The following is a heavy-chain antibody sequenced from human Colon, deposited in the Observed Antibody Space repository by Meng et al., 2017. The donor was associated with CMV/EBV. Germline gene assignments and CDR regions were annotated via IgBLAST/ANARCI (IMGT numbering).Heavy chain of an antibody. CDR3: ARVRPYNNHWTVDY. CDR2: VDWDDDK. J-gene: IGHJ4*02. CDR1: GFSLNAPLMR. V-gene: IGHV2-70D*14. Sequence: SGPTLVKPTETLTLTCTFSGFSLNAPLMRVVWIRQSPSKALEWLARVDWDDDKFYKTSLKTRLTISKDTSKNQVVLTMTDMDPVDTATYFCARVRPYNNHWTVDYWGQGILVTVSS. D-gene: IGHD1-1*01.